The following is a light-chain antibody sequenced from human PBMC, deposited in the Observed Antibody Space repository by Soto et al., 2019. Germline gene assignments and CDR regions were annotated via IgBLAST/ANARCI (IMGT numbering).Light chain of an antibody. Sequence: DVVMTQSPDSLAVSLGERAPINCKTNQSILYSSNNKNYLAWYQQRPGQPPKLLIYWASTRESGVPDRFSGSGSGTDFTLTSSTLQAEDVAVYYCQQYASTPPTCGQGTKLEIK. CDR1: QSILYSSNNKNY. CDR2: WAS. J-gene: IGKJ2*01. V-gene: IGKV4-1*01. CDR3: QQYASTPPT.